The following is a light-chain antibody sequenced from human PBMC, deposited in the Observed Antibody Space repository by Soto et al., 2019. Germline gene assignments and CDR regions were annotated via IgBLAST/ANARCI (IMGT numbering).Light chain of an antibody. CDR1: QSISSW. J-gene: IGKJ1*01. CDR2: DAS. CDR3: QQYNSYWT. V-gene: IGKV1-5*01. Sequence: DIQITQSPSTLSASVGDRVTITCRASQSISSWLAWYQQKPGKAPKLLIYDASSLESGVPSRLSGGGSGTEFTITISSLQPDDFATYYCQQYNSYWTFGQGTKVDIK.